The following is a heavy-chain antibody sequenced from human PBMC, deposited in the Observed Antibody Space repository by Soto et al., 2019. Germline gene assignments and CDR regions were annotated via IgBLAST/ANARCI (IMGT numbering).Heavy chain of an antibody. V-gene: IGHV3-74*01. D-gene: IGHD2-2*01. J-gene: IGHJ6*02. CDR3: ARVEHCISTSCSRDDYYGMDV. Sequence: EVQLVESGGGLVQPGGSLRLSCAASGFTFSSYWMHWVRQAPGKGLVWVSRINIDGSSTSYADSVKGRFTISRDNAKNTLYLQMSRLRAEGTAVYYCARVEHCISTSCSRDDYYGMDVWGQGTTVTVSS. CDR1: GFTFSSYW. CDR2: INIDGSST.